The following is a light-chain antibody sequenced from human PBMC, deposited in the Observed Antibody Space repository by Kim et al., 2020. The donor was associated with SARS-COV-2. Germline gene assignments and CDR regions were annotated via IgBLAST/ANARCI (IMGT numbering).Light chain of an antibody. CDR2: EVS. V-gene: IGLV2-14*01. CDR3: SSYTSTSKLV. Sequence: QSALTQPASVSGSPGQSITMSCTGTTSDFGGYNYVSWYQHHPGKAPKLMIYEVSDRPPGVSNRFSGYKSGNTASLTISGLQAEDEADYYCSSYTSTSKLVFGTGTKVTVL. CDR1: TSDFGGYNY. J-gene: IGLJ1*01.